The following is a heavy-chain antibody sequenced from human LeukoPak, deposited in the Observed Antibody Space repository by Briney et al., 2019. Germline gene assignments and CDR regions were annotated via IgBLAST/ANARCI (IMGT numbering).Heavy chain of an antibody. Sequence: GASVKVSCKASGYTFTGYYLHWVRQAPGQGLEWMGWINPHIGATDYAQKFHGRVTMTRDTSISTAYMELSSLRSEDTAVYYCARGYYDSSGYYRDYWGQGTLVTVSS. D-gene: IGHD3-22*01. CDR2: INPHIGAT. J-gene: IGHJ4*02. CDR1: GYTFTGYY. CDR3: ARGYYDSSGYYRDY. V-gene: IGHV1-2*02.